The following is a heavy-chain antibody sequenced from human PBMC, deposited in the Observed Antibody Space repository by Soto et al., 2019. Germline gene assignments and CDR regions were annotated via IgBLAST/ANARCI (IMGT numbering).Heavy chain of an antibody. CDR1: GGSISSNSYY. CDR2: IHYSGST. Sequence: QLQLQESGPGLVKPSETLSLTCTVSGGSISSNSYYWGWIRQPPGKGLEWIGSIHYSGSTYYSPSLKSRLIVSVVTSKNQFSLKLTSVPAADTAVYCCARRGSCYCQDYWGQGTLVTVSS. CDR3: ARRGSCYCQDY. J-gene: IGHJ4*02. D-gene: IGHD2-15*01. V-gene: IGHV4-39*01.